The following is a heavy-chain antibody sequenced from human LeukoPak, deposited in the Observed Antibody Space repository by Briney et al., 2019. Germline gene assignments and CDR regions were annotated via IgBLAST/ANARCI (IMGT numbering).Heavy chain of an antibody. CDR1: GYTFTSYG. J-gene: IGHJ4*02. CDR2: ISAYNGNT. D-gene: IGHD3-22*01. CDR3: ARDPNSYYDSSGPQDDY. Sequence: ASVKVSCKASGYTFTSYGISWVRQAPGQGLERMGWISAYNGNTNYAQKLQGRVTMTTDTSTSTAYMELRSLRSDDTAVYYCARDPNSYYDSSGPQDDYWGQGTLVTVSS. V-gene: IGHV1-18*01.